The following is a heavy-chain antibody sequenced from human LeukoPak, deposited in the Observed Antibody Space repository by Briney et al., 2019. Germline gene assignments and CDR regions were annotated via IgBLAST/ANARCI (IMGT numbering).Heavy chain of an antibody. CDR2: IWYDGSNK. V-gene: IGHV3-33*01. CDR3: ARALQRGSSYGYYYYGMDV. CDR1: GFTFSSYG. D-gene: IGHD5-18*01. J-gene: IGHJ6*02. Sequence: PGGSLRLSCAASGFTFSSYGMHWVRQAPGKGLEWVAVIWYDGSNKYYADSVKGRFTISRDNSKNTLYLQMNSLRAEDTAVYYCARALQRGSSYGYYYYGMDVWGQGTTVTVSS.